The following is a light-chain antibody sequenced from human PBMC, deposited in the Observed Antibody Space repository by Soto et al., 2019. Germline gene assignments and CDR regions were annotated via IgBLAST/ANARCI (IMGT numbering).Light chain of an antibody. V-gene: IGLV4-69*01. J-gene: IGLJ2*01. CDR2: LNSDGSH. CDR3: QTWGTGMV. CDR1: SGHSSYA. Sequence: QLVLTQSPSASASLGASVKLTCTLSSGHSSYAIAWHQQQPEKGPRYLMKLNSDGSHSKGDGIPDRFSGSSSGAERYLTISSLQSEDEADYYCQTWGTGMVFGGEIKLTDL.